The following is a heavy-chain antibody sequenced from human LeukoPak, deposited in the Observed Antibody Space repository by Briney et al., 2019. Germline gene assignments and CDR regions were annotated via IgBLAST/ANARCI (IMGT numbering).Heavy chain of an antibody. Sequence: PGGSLRLSCAASGFTFSSYGMHWVRQAPGKGLEWVAVISYDGSNKYYADSVKGRFTISRDNSKNTLYLQMNSLRAEDTAVYYCAKGMLVHDYGDYGRGWYYYYVMDVWGQGTTVTVSS. CDR2: ISYDGSNK. D-gene: IGHD4-17*01. CDR3: AKGMLVHDYGDYGRGWYYYYVMDV. CDR1: GFTFSSYG. V-gene: IGHV3-30*18. J-gene: IGHJ6*02.